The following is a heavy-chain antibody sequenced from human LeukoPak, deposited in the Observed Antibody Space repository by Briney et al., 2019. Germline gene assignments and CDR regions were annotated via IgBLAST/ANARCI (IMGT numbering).Heavy chain of an antibody. J-gene: IGHJ4*02. CDR3: ARDRVGRYFDWPGLTT. D-gene: IGHD3-9*01. CDR2: IKQDGSEK. CDR1: GFTFSSYW. Sequence: GSLRLSCAASGFTFSSYWMSWVRQAPGKGLEWVANIKQDGSEKYYVDSVKGRFTISRDNAKNSLYLQMNSLRAEDTAVYYCARDRVGRYFDWPGLTTGGQGTLVTVSS. V-gene: IGHV3-7*05.